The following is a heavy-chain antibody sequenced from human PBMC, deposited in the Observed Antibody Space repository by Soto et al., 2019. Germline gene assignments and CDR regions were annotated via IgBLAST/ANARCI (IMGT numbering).Heavy chain of an antibody. V-gene: IGHV3-23*01. J-gene: IGHJ4*02. CDR3: AKDPSVAGTFDY. D-gene: IGHD6-19*01. Sequence: EVQLLESGGGLVQPGGSLRLSCAASGFTFSSYAMSWVRQAPGKGLEWVSAISGSGGSTYYADSVKGRFTISRDNSKNTLYLQMNSLRAENTAVYYCAKDPSVAGTFDYWGQGTLVTVSS. CDR1: GFTFSSYA. CDR2: ISGSGGST.